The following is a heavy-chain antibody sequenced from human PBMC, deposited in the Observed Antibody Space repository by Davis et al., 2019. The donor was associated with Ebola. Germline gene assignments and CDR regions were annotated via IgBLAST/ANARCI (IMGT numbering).Heavy chain of an antibody. CDR1: GFTFSSYA. D-gene: IGHD2-2*01. J-gene: IGHJ3*02. Sequence: PGGSLRLSCAASGFTFSSYAMSWVRQAPGKGLEWVSAISGSGGSTYYADSVKGRFTISRDNSKNTLYLQMNSLRAEDTAVYYCAKDQGGCSSTSCYYDAFDIWGQGTMVTVSS. CDR2: ISGSGGST. V-gene: IGHV3-23*01. CDR3: AKDQGGCSSTSCYYDAFDI.